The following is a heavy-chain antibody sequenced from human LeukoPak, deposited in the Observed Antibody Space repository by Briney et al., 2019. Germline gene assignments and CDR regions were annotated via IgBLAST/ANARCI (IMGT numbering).Heavy chain of an antibody. J-gene: IGHJ1*01. Sequence: GGSLRLSCAASGFTFSSYSMNWVRQAPGKGLEWVSSISSSSSYIYYADSVKGRFTISGDNAKNSLYLQMNSLRAEDTAVYYCASNGGNSGFQHWGQGTLVTVSS. CDR2: ISSSSSYI. CDR1: GFTFSSYS. V-gene: IGHV3-21*01. CDR3: ASNGGNSGFQH. D-gene: IGHD4-23*01.